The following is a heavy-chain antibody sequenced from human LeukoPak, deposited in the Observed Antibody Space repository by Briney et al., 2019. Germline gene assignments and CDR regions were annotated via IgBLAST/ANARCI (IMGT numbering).Heavy chain of an antibody. J-gene: IGHJ5*02. D-gene: IGHD3-3*01. V-gene: IGHV3-23*01. Sequence: GGSLRLSCAASGFTFSSYAMSCVRQAPGKGLEWVSAISGSVGSTYYADSVKGRFTISRDNSKNPLYLQMDSLRAEDTAVYYCAKAGYDFWSGYFTAYWFDPWGQGTLVTVSS. CDR1: GFTFSSYA. CDR3: AKAGYDFWSGYFTAYWFDP. CDR2: ISGSVGST.